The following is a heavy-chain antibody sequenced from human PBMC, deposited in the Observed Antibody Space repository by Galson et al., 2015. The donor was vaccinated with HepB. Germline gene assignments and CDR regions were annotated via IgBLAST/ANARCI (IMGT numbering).Heavy chain of an antibody. Sequence: SLRLSCAASGFTFSHYNMNWVRQAPGKGLEWVSSIDSSSSFIYYADSVKGRFTISRDTAKNSLYLQMNSLRAEDTAVYYCARDEYSGTYASDSWGRGTLVTVSS. D-gene: IGHD1-26*01. CDR3: ARDEYSGTYASDS. CDR1: GFTFSHYN. CDR2: IDSSSSFI. J-gene: IGHJ4*02. V-gene: IGHV3-21*01.